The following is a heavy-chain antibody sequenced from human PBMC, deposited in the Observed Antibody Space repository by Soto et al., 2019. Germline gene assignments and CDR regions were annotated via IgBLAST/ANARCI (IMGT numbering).Heavy chain of an antibody. J-gene: IGHJ4*02. CDR1: GGSISSYC. CDR3: AREGSEHYPGSASYYNRILDY. Sequence: SETRSRTCTVSGGSISSYCWSWIRQPPGKGLEWIGYIYYSGSTNYTPSFKSRVTISVDTSKNHFSLKLRSVTAADTAVYYCAREGSEHYPGSASYYNRILDYCRQGTMVTFSS. V-gene: IGHV4-59*01. CDR2: IYYSGST. D-gene: IGHD3-10*01.